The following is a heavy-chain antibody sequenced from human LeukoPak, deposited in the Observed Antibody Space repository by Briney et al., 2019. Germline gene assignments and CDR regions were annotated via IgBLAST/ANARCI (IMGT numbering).Heavy chain of an antibody. D-gene: IGHD1-1*01. CDR1: GFTFSTYT. V-gene: IGHV3-23*01. J-gene: IGHJ4*02. Sequence: GGSLRLSCAASGFTFSTYTMNWVRQAPGKGLEWVSAIRSNGETVYNADSVKGRFTISRDNSRQTLFLQMSSLRVEDTATYYCAKGQELDDGVFDSWGQGTPVTVSS. CDR3: AKGQELDDGVFDS. CDR2: IRSNGETV.